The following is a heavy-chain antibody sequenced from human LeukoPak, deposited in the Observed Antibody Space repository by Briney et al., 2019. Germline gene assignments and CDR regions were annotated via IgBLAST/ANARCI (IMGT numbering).Heavy chain of an antibody. V-gene: IGHV4-39*07. Sequence: SETLSLTCTVSGGSISCSSYYWGWIRQPPGKGLEWIGSIYYSGSTYYNPSLKSRVTISVDTSKNQFSLKLSSVTAADTAVYYCARERDLVSDYWGQGTLVTVSS. CDR1: GGSISCSSYY. D-gene: IGHD2-2*01. J-gene: IGHJ4*02. CDR2: IYYSGST. CDR3: ARERDLVSDY.